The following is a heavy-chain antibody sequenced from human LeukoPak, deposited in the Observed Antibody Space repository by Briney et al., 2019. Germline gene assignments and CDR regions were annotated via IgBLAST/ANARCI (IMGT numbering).Heavy chain of an antibody. CDR1: GFTFSSYE. CDR2: ITSSGKTI. Sequence: PGGSLRLSCAASGFTFSSYEMNWVRQAPGKGLEWVSYITSSGKTIHYADSVKGRFTISRDNAKNSLYLQMNSLRAEDTAVYYCAELGITMIGGVWGKGTTVTISS. J-gene: IGHJ6*04. D-gene: IGHD3-10*02. CDR3: AELGITMIGGV. V-gene: IGHV3-48*03.